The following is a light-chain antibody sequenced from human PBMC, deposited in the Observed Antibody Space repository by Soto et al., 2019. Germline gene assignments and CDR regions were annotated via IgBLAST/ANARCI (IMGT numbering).Light chain of an antibody. CDR2: GAY. Sequence: EIVLTQSPGTLSLSPGERATLSCRASQSVSSSYLAWYQQKPGQAPRLLIYGAYSRATGIPDRFSGSGSGTDFTLTISRLEPEDFAGYYCQQYGSSPPITFGQGTRLEI. CDR1: QSVSSSY. V-gene: IGKV3-20*01. J-gene: IGKJ5*01. CDR3: QQYGSSPPIT.